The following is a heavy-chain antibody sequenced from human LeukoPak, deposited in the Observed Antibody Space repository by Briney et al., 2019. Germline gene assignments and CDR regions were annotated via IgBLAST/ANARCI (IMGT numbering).Heavy chain of an antibody. Sequence: SETLSLTCAVYGGSFSGYYWSWTRQPPGKGLEWIGEINHSGSTNYNPSLKSRATISEDTSKNQFFQKLSSVTAADTAVYYCARECGGDCRLDAFDIWGQGTMVTVSS. V-gene: IGHV4-34*01. CDR3: ARECGGDCRLDAFDI. CDR1: GGSFSGYY. D-gene: IGHD2-21*02. CDR2: INHSGST. J-gene: IGHJ3*02.